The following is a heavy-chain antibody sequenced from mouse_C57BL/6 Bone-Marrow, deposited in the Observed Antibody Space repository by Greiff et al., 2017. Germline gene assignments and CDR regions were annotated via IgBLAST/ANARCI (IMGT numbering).Heavy chain of an antibody. CDR2: ISDGGSYT. D-gene: IGHD1-1*01. Sequence: EVMLVESGGGLVKPGGSLKLSCAASGFTFSSYGMSWVRQTPEKRLEWVATISDGGSYTYYPDNVKGRFTISRDNAKKNLYLQMSHLKSEDTAMYYCARDDYGSSYDYYAMDYWGQGTSVTVSS. V-gene: IGHV5-4*01. CDR3: ARDDYGSSYDYYAMDY. J-gene: IGHJ4*01. CDR1: GFTFSSYG.